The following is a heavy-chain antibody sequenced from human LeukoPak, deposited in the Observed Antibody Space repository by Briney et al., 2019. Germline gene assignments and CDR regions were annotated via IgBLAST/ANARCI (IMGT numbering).Heavy chain of an antibody. V-gene: IGHV4-59*12. CDR3: ARGHTIGAAASWFDP. J-gene: IGHJ5*02. CDR2: IYYSGSS. D-gene: IGHD6-13*01. Sequence: PSETLSLTCTVSGGSISTFHWSWIRQPPGKGLEWIGSIYYSGSSNYNPSLKSRVTMSLDTSKMEFSLTLTSVIAADTAIYYCARGHTIGAAASWFDPWGQGTLVTVSS. CDR1: GGSISTFH.